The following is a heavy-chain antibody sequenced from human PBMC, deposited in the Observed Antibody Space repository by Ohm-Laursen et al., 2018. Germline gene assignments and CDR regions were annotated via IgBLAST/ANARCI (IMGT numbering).Heavy chain of an antibody. Sequence: GSLRLSCTASGFTFSSYAMSWVRQAPGKGLEWVSAISGSGGSTYYADSVKGRFTISRDNSKNTLYLQMNSLRAEDTAVYYCAKDVDGDSGDGWFDPWGQGTLVTVSS. V-gene: IGHV3-23*01. CDR2: ISGSGGST. CDR1: GFTFSSYA. D-gene: IGHD4-17*01. CDR3: AKDVDGDSGDGWFDP. J-gene: IGHJ5*02.